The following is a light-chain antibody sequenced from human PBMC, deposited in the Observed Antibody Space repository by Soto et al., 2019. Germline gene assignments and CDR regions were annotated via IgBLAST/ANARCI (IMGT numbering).Light chain of an antibody. CDR1: QSLLHSNGYNY. CDR2: LGS. V-gene: IGKV2-28*01. J-gene: IGKJ2*01. CDR3: MQALQTPYT. Sequence: DIVMTQSPLSLPVTPGEPASISCRSSQSLLHSNGYNYLDWYLQKPGQSPQLLIYLGSNRASGVTDRFGGSGSGTEFTVRSSRVEAEDVGVYYCMQALQTPYTCGQGTNLEIK.